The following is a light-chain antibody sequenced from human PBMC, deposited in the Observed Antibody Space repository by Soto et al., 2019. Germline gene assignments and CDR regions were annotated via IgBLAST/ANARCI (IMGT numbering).Light chain of an antibody. V-gene: IGKV3-20*01. Sequence: EIVLTQSPGTLSLSPGERATNSCRASQSVSSSYLAWYQQKPGQAPRLLIYGASSRATGIPDRFSGSGSGTDFTLTISRLEPEDFAVYYCQQYGTSPRITFGQGTRLEIK. J-gene: IGKJ5*01. CDR1: QSVSSSY. CDR3: QQYGTSPRIT. CDR2: GAS.